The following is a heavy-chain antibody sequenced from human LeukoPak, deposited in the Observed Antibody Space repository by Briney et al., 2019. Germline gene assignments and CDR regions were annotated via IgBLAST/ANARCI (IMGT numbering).Heavy chain of an antibody. Sequence: GGSLRLSCAASGFTFSSYAMSWVRQAPGKGLEWVSTVIGSGSSTYYADSVKGRFTISRDNSKNTVYLQVNSLRADDTAVYYCAKQGYSNSWSVFDYWGQGTLVTVSS. V-gene: IGHV3-23*01. CDR3: AKQGYSNSWSVFDY. CDR2: VIGSGSST. J-gene: IGHJ4*02. CDR1: GFTFSSYA. D-gene: IGHD6-13*01.